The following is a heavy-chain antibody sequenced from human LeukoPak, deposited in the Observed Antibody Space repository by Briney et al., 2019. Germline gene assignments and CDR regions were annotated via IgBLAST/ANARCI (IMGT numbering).Heavy chain of an antibody. D-gene: IGHD2-21*02. CDR2: ISYDGSNK. CDR3: EKAGVTRAGLGPFDI. V-gene: IGHV3-30*18. J-gene: IGHJ3*02. CDR1: GFTFSSYG. Sequence: GGSLRLSCAASGFTFSSYGMHWVRQAPGKGLEWVAVISYDGSNKYYADSVKGRFTISRDNSKNTLYLQMNSLRAEDTAVYYCEKAGVTRAGLGPFDIWGQGTMVTVSS.